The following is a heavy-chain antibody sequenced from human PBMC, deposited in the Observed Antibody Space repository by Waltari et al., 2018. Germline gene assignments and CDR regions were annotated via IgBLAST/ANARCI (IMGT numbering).Heavy chain of an antibody. D-gene: IGHD4-17*01. J-gene: IGHJ4*02. Sequence: QVQLQESGAGLVKSSETLSLTCTVSGSSITSDYCWGWIRQPPGKGLEWIGSMFYSGITCNNPTLSSRVTMSLDTSKKQFSLKLTSVTAADTAVYYCVRDPVTPRGLFDHWGQGTLVTVSS. CDR1: GSSITSDYC. CDR2: MFYSGIT. CDR3: VRDPVTPRGLFDH. V-gene: IGHV4-38-2*02.